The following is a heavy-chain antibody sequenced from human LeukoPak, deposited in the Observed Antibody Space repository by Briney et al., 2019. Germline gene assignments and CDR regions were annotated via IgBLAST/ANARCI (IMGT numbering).Heavy chain of an antibody. Sequence: ASVKVSCKASGYTFINNWMHWVRQAPGQGLEWMGWISAYNGNTNYAQKLQGRVTMTTDTSTSTAYMELRSLRSDDTAVYYCARGLGSWAALDYWGQGTLVTVSS. D-gene: IGHD1-26*01. J-gene: IGHJ4*02. V-gene: IGHV1-18*04. CDR2: ISAYNGNT. CDR3: ARGLGSWAALDY. CDR1: GYTFINNW.